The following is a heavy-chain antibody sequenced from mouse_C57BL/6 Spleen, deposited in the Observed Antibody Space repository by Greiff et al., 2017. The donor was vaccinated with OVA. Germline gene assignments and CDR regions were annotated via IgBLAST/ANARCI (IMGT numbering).Heavy chain of an antibody. CDR3: ARSGYYGSSPWYFDV. CDR1: GYTFTSYW. CDR2: IHPNSGST. D-gene: IGHD1-1*01. J-gene: IGHJ1*03. V-gene: IGHV1-64*01. Sequence: QVHVKQPGAELVKPGASVKLSCKASGYTFTSYWMHWVKQRPGQGLEWIGMIHPNSGSTNYNEKFKSKATLTVDKSSSTAYMQLSSLTSEDSAVYYCARSGYYGSSPWYFDVWGTGTTVTVSS.